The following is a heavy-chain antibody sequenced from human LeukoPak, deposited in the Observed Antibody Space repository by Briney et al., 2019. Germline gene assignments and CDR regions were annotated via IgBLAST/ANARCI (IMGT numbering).Heavy chain of an antibody. J-gene: IGHJ4*02. CDR3: ARDRLPEIDY. CDR1: GFTFSSYS. D-gene: IGHD1-14*01. V-gene: IGHV3-48*01. Sequence: PGGSLRLSCAASGFTFSSYSMNWVRQAPGKGLEWVSYISSSSSTIYYADSVKGRFTIYRDNAKNSLYLQMNSLRAEDTAVYYCARDRLPEIDYWGQGTLVTVSS. CDR2: ISSSSSTI.